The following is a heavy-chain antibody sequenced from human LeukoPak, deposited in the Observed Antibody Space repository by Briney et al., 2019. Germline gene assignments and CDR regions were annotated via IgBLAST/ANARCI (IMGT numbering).Heavy chain of an antibody. CDR2: IRSKGNNYAT. V-gene: IGHV3-73*01. D-gene: IGHD3-10*02. CDR1: GFTFSGST. CDR3: AELGITMIGGV. Sequence: GGSLRLSCAASGFTFSGSTVHWVRQASGKGLEWVGRIRSKGNNYATTYTPSVEGRFTISRDNAKNSLYLQLNSLRAEDTAVYYCAELGITMIGGVWGKGTTVTISS. J-gene: IGHJ6*04.